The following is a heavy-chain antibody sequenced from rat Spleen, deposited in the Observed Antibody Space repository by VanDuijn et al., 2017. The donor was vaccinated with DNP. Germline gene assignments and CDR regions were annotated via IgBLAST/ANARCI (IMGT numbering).Heavy chain of an antibody. V-gene: IGHV2-1*01. CDR2: IQNGGST. D-gene: IGHD3-7*01. J-gene: IGHJ4*01. CDR1: GFSLRINS. CDR3: ARSDSYYTRDA. Sequence: QVQLKESGPGLVQASQTLSLTCSVSGFSLRINSVHWVRQPPGKGLEWMGRIQNGGSTDYNSALKSRLSISRDTSKSQVFLKMNSVQTEDTAMYFCARSDSYYTRDAWGQGTSVTVSS.